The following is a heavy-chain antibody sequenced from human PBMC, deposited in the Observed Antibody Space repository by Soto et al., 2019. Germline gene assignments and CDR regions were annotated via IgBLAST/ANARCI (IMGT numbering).Heavy chain of an antibody. D-gene: IGHD3-22*01. CDR1: GYTFTSYG. Sequence: ASVKVACKASGYTFTSYGISGVRQAPGQGLEWMGWISAYNGNTNYAQKLQGRVTMTTDTSTSTAYMELRSLRSDDTAVYYCARVARYYYDSSGYYYFDYWGQGTLVTVS. CDR3: ARVARYYYDSSGYYYFDY. J-gene: IGHJ4*02. CDR2: ISAYNGNT. V-gene: IGHV1-18*04.